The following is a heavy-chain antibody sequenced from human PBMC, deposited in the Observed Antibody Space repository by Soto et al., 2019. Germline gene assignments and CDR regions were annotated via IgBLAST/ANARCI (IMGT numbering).Heavy chain of an antibody. V-gene: IGHV1-69*13. CDR2: IIPIFGTA. Sequence: SVKVSCKASGGTFSSYAISWVRQAPGQGLEWMGGIIPIFGTANYAQKFQGRVTITADESTSTAYMELSSLRSEDTAVYYCARDLAGPVVGAMESAWGQGTLVTVSS. CDR3: ARDLAGPVVGAMESA. J-gene: IGHJ5*02. D-gene: IGHD1-26*01. CDR1: GGTFSSYA.